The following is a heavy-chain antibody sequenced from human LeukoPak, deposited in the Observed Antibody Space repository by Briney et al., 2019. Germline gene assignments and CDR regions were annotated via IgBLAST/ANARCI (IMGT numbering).Heavy chain of an antibody. D-gene: IGHD3-9*01. CDR1: GFTFSSYW. J-gene: IGHJ3*02. CDR3: ARGQKLRYFDWLLPNDAFDI. V-gene: IGHV3-74*01. CDR2: INSDGSST. Sequence: PGGSLRLPCAASGFTFSSYWMHWVRQAPGKGLVWVSRINSDGSSTSYADSVKGRFTISRDNAKNTLYLQMNSLRAEDTAVYYCARGQKLRYFDWLLPNDAFDIWGQGTMVTVPS.